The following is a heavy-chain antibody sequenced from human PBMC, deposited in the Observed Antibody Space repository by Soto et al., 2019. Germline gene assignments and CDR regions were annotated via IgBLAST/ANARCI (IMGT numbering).Heavy chain of an antibody. V-gene: IGHV1-69*01. CDR2: IIPFFGTA. CDR3: ARTAPMDAGDKYYYDF. CDR1: GGTFSTFG. D-gene: IGHD3-16*01. J-gene: IGHJ4*02. Sequence: QVQLVQSGAKVKKTGSSVKVSCKTSGGTFSTFGISWVRQAPGQGLEWMGGIIPFFGTAEYSQKFEDRITTTADESTNTVYMDLRSLTSEDTAIYYCARTAPMDAGDKYYYDFWGQGALVTVSS.